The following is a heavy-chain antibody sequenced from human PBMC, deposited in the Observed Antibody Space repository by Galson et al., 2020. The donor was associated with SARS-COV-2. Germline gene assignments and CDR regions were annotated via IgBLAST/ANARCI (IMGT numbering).Heavy chain of an antibody. CDR3: ARRKGRGCSSGNCYIDF. D-gene: IGHD2-2*01. CDR1: GGSFSGYF. Sequence: SETLSLTCAVYGGSFSGYFWTWIRQPPGKGPEWIGDINHSGSASYNPSLKSRVTISVDTSKNQFSLRLNSVTAADTAVYSCARRKGRGCSSGNCYIDFWGQGTLVTVSS. J-gene: IGHJ4*02. V-gene: IGHV4-34*01. CDR2: INHSGSA.